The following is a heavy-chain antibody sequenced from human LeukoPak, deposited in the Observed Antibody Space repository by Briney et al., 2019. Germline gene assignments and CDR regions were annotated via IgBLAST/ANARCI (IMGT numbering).Heavy chain of an antibody. CDR1: GFTFSSYE. D-gene: IGHD3-22*01. Sequence: PGGSLRLSCAASGFTFSSYEMNWVRQAPGKGLEWVSYISSSGSAIYYADSVKGRFTISRDNAKNSLYLQMNSLRAEDTAVYYCARDHYYDSSGYIPAGAVFDIWGQGTMVTVSS. V-gene: IGHV3-48*03. J-gene: IGHJ3*02. CDR3: ARDHYYDSSGYIPAGAVFDI. CDR2: ISSSGSAI.